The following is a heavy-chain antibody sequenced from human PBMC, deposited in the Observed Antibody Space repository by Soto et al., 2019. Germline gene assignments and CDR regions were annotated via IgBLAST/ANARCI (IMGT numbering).Heavy chain of an antibody. CDR1: GFTFSSYW. CDR2: IKQDGSEK. D-gene: IGHD3-10*01. Sequence: EVQLVESGGGLVQPGGSLRLSCAASGFTFSSYWMSWVRQAPGKGLEGVANIKQDGSEKYYVDSVKGRFTISRDNAKNSLYLQMNSLRAEDTAVYYCARDRRKWFGELSSAFDIWGQGTMVTVSS. J-gene: IGHJ3*02. V-gene: IGHV3-7*01. CDR3: ARDRRKWFGELSSAFDI.